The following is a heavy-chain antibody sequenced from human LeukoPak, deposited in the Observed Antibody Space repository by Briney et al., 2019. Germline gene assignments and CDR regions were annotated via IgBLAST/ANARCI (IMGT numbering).Heavy chain of an antibody. J-gene: IGHJ4*02. CDR1: GDSTASGYY. CDR2: IYQSRTT. D-gene: IGHD3-22*01. Sequence: SETLSLTCTVSGDSTASGYYGGWIRRAPGKGLEWIGSIYQSRTTYYNPSLKSRVTISIDTSKNQFSLRLTSVTDADTAVYYCARGRRGYRTEFDSWGQGTLVTVSS. CDR3: ARGRRGYRTEFDS. V-gene: IGHV4-38-2*02.